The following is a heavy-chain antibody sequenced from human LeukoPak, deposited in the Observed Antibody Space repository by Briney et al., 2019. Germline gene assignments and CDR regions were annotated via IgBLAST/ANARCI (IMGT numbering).Heavy chain of an antibody. J-gene: IGHJ4*02. CDR1: GYTFTNYG. V-gene: IGHV1-18*01. CDR3: AISQGCYYDTSGYLGGDY. Sequence: GASVKVSCKASGYTFTNYGIFWVRQAPGQGLEWMGWISAYSGNTNYAQKLQGRVTMTTETSTSKAYMELESLRSDDTAVYYCAISQGCYYDTSGYLGGDYWGQGTLVTVSS. CDR2: ISAYSGNT. D-gene: IGHD3-22*01.